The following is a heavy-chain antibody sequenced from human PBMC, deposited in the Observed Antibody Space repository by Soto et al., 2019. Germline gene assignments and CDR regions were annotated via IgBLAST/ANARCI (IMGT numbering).Heavy chain of an antibody. CDR3: AKDNCRSTSCYSLYNWFDP. CDR1: GFTFSSYG. V-gene: IGHV3-30*18. D-gene: IGHD2-2*02. Sequence: GGSLRLSCAASGFTFSSYGMHWVRQAPGKGLEWVAVISYGGSNKYYADSVKGRFTISRDNSKNTLYLQMNNLRAEDTAVYYCAKDNCRSTSCYSLYNWFDPWGQGTLVTVSS. CDR2: ISYGGSNK. J-gene: IGHJ5*02.